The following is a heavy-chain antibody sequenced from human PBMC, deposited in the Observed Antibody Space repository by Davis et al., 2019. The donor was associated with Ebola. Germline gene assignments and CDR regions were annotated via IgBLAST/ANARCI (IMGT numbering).Heavy chain of an antibody. V-gene: IGHV1-18*04. D-gene: IGHD1-26*01. CDR3: ARTSIVGTTTTASDI. CDR1: GYTLSRYG. J-gene: IGHJ3*02. CDR2: IIGYNGNT. Sequence: ASVKVSCKASGYTLSRYGVSWVRQAPGQGLEWMGWIIGYNGNTNYAQKFQGRVSMTTDTSTNTAYMELRSLRSDDTAVYFCARTSIVGTTTTASDIWGQGTKVTVSS.